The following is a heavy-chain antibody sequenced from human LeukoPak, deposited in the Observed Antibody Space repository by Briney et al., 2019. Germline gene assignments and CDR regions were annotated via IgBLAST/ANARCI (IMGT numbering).Heavy chain of an antibody. D-gene: IGHD2-2*01. CDR1: GFTFSNYA. Sequence: GGSLRLSCSASGFTFSNYAMHWVRQAPRKELEFVSGISSTGGSTNYPDSVKDRFSISRDNSKNTLYLQMTSLRADDTAVYYCVKDQHCSTISCATRTGFDPWGQGTSVTVSS. J-gene: IGHJ5*02. CDR3: VKDQHCSTISCATRTGFDP. V-gene: IGHV3-64D*06. CDR2: ISSTGGST.